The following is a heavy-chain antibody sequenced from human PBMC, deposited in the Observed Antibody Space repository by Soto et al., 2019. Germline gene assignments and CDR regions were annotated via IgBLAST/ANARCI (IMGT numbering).Heavy chain of an antibody. Sequence: EVHLLESGGGLVQPGGSLRLSCAASRFTFSSYAMSWVRQAPGRGLEWVSAMSGSGDSRDYANFVKGRFTISRDDSKATLFLQMDSLRAADTAVFYCAKDSGNYGSGSFSHWGQGTLVTVSS. J-gene: IGHJ4*02. CDR3: AKDSGNYGSGSFSH. CDR2: MSGSGDSR. V-gene: IGHV3-23*01. CDR1: RFTFSSYA. D-gene: IGHD3-10*01.